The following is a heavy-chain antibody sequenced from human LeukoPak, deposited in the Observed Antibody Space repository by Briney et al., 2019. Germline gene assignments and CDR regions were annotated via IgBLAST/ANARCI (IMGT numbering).Heavy chain of an antibody. D-gene: IGHD5-24*01. CDR1: GYTFSGYY. CDR3: ARDSTSVGMATIGGDFDY. Sequence: GASVKVSCKASGYTFSGYYMHWVRQAPGQGLEWMGWINPNSGGTNYAQKFQGWVTMTRDTSISTAYMELSRLRSDDTAVYYCARDSTSVGMATIGGDFDYWGQGTLVTVSS. J-gene: IGHJ4*02. V-gene: IGHV1-2*04. CDR2: INPNSGGT.